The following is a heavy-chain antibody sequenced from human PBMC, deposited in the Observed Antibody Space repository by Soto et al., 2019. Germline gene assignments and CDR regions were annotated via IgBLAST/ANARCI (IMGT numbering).Heavy chain of an antibody. Sequence: GGSLRLSCAASGFTFSSYSMNWVRQAPGKGLEWVSYISSSSSTIYYADSVKGRFTISRDNAKNSLYLQMNSLRDEDTAVYYCARPGGGEYCSGGSCYSNYYYYGMDVWGQGTTVTVSS. V-gene: IGHV3-48*02. CDR3: ARPGGGEYCSGGSCYSNYYYYGMDV. D-gene: IGHD2-15*01. CDR2: ISSSSSTI. CDR1: GFTFSSYS. J-gene: IGHJ6*02.